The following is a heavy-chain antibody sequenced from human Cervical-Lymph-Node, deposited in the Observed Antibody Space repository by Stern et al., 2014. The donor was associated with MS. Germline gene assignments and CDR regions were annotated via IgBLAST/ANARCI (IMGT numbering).Heavy chain of an antibody. J-gene: IGHJ3*02. CDR1: GYTFTSYG. D-gene: IGHD2-15*01. Sequence: MQLVESGAEVKKPGASVKGSCKASGYTFTSYGISWVRQSTGQGLEWMGWISAYNGNTNYAQKLQGRVSMTTDTSTSTACMELRSLRSDDTAVYYCARGLLGSENAFDILGQGTMVTVSS. CDR2: ISAYNGNT. V-gene: IGHV1-18*01. CDR3: ARGLLGSENAFDI.